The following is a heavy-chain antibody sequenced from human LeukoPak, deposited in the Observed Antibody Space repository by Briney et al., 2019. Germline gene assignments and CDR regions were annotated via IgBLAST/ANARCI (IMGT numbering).Heavy chain of an antibody. J-gene: IGHJ2*01. V-gene: IGHV4-39*01. CDR1: GXSISSSSYY. CDR3: ARAFRARYFDL. D-gene: IGHD2/OR15-2a*01. Sequence: PSETLSLTCTVSGXSISSSSYYWGWIRQPPGKGQEWIGSIYYSGSTYYNPSLKGRVTISVDTSKNQFSLKLSSVTAADTAVYYCARAFRARYFDLWGRGTLVTVSS. CDR2: IYYSGST.